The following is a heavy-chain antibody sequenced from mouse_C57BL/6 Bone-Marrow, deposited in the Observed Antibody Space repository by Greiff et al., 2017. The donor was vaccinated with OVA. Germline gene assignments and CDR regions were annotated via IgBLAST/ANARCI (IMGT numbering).Heavy chain of an antibody. Sequence: EVMLVESGGGLVKPGGSLKLSCAASGFTFSDYGMHWVRQAPEKGLEWVAYISSGSSTIYYADKVKGRFTISRDNAKNTLYLQMTSLRSEDTAMYYCAKLGQFDVWGTGTTVTVSS. J-gene: IGHJ1*03. D-gene: IGHD6-1*01. V-gene: IGHV5-17*03. CDR2: ISSGSSTI. CDR3: AKLGQFDV. CDR1: GFTFSDYG.